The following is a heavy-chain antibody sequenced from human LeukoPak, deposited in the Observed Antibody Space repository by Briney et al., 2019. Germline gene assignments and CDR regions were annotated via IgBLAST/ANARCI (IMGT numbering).Heavy chain of an antibody. Sequence: GASVKVSCKASGGTFSSYAISWVRQAPGQGLEWMGRIIPILGIANYAQKFQGRVTITADKSTSTAYMELSSLRSEDTAVYYCAREVADSYFDYWGQGTLVTVSS. D-gene: IGHD2-15*01. CDR3: AREVADSYFDY. CDR2: IIPILGIA. V-gene: IGHV1-69*04. CDR1: GGTFSSYA. J-gene: IGHJ4*02.